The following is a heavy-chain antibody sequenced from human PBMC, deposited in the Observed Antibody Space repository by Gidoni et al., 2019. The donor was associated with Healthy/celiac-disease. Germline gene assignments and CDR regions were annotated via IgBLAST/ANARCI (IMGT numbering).Heavy chain of an antibody. J-gene: IGHJ6*03. CDR2: INPNSGGT. CDR1: GYTFTGYY. CDR3: ARGGGYDLPGGYYYYMDV. D-gene: IGHD5-12*01. V-gene: IGHV1-2*04. Sequence: QVQLVQSGAEVKKPGASVKVSCKASGYTFTGYYMHRVRQAPGQGLEWMGWINPNSGGTNYAQKFQGWVTVTRDTSISTAYMELSRLRSDDTAVYYCARGGGYDLPGGYYYYMDVWGKGTTVTVSS.